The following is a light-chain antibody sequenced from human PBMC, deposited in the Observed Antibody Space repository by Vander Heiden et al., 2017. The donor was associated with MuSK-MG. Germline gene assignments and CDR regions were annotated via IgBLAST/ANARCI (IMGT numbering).Light chain of an antibody. CDR1: QGISRW. J-gene: IGKJ5*01. CDR2: AAS. V-gene: IGKV1-12*01. CDR3: QQANSFPIT. Sequence: DIQMTQSPSSVSASVGDRVTITCRASQGISRWLAWYQQRPGKAPKLLIFAASSLQSGVPSRFSGSGSGTDFTLTISSLEPEDFATYYCQQANSFPITFGQGTRLEIK.